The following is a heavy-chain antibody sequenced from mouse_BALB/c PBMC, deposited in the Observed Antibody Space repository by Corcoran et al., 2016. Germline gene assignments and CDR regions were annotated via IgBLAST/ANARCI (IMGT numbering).Heavy chain of an antibody. D-gene: IGHD2-1*01. CDR2: FDPANGST. Sequence: EVQLQQSGAELVKPGASVKLSCTASGFNIKDTYMHWVKQRPEQGLEWIGRFDPANGSTKYDPKFQGKATMTADTSSNTVYLQLSSLTSEATAVYYCGRSREGNYVVYWGQGTTLTVSS. V-gene: IGHV14-3*02. J-gene: IGHJ2*01. CDR1: GFNIKDTY. CDR3: GRSREGNYVVY.